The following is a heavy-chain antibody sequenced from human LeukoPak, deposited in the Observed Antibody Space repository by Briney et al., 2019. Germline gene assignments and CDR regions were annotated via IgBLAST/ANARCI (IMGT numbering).Heavy chain of an antibody. Sequence: ASVKVSCQASGYTFTGYYMHWVRQAPGQGIEWMGWINPNSGGTNYAQKFQGRVTMTRDTSISTAYMELSRLRSDDTAVYYCARYSVASLGVRGVSKNWFDPWGQGTLVTVSS. CDR3: ARYSVASLGVRGVSKNWFDP. D-gene: IGHD3-10*01. CDR2: INPNSGGT. CDR1: GYTFTGYY. V-gene: IGHV1-2*02. J-gene: IGHJ5*02.